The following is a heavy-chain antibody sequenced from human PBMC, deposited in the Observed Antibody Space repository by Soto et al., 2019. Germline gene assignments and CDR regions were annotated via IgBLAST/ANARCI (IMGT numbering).Heavy chain of an antibody. CDR1: GYSFTSYW. CDR3: ARDFREDYYYYGMDV. Sequence: PGESLKISCKGSGYSFTSYWIGWVRQMPGKGLEWMGIIYPGDSDTRYSPSFQGQVTISADKSISTAYLQWSSLNASDTAMYYCARDFREDYYYYGMDVWGQGTTVTVSS. CDR2: IYPGDSDT. D-gene: IGHD3-3*01. V-gene: IGHV5-51*01. J-gene: IGHJ6*02.